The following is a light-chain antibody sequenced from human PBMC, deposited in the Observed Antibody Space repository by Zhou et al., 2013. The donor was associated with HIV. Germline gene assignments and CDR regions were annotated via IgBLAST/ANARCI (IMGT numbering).Light chain of an antibody. V-gene: IGKV1-6*01. CDR1: QAIGND. CDR2: AAS. Sequence: IQLSQSPSSLPASVGDRVTITCRASQAIGNDVNWYQHKAGKAPRRLIYAASNLDNGVPSRFSGNGSGTDFALTITCVQSEDFATYYCQQYYNYPRTFGQGTKLEVK. CDR3: QQYYNYPRT. J-gene: IGKJ1*01.